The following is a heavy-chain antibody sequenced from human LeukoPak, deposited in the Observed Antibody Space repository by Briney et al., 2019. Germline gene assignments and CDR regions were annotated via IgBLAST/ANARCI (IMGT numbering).Heavy chain of an antibody. Sequence: SETLSLTCTVSGASFSSGSYYWSWIRQPAGKGLEWIGRIYTSGSTNYNPSLKSRVTISVDTSKNQFSLKLSSVTAADTAVYYCASGYCSSTSCYPHADVWGKGTTVTISS. CDR1: GASFSSGSYY. V-gene: IGHV4-61*02. D-gene: IGHD2-2*03. CDR2: IYTSGST. CDR3: ASGYCSSTSCYPHADV. J-gene: IGHJ6*04.